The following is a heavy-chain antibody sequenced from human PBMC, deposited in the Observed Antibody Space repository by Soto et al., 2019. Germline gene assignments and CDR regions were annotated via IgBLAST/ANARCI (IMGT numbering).Heavy chain of an antibody. CDR3: ARAPPGPFPRWDV. Sequence: QVVLQESGSGLVKPSQTLSLTCAVSGGSMSRGGHSWSWIRQPPGKGLEWIGFIYYTGTTYYNPSLKSRVTLSVDRSKNQFSLNLTSVTAADTAMYYCARAPPGPFPRWDVWGQGTTVTVSS. V-gene: IGHV4-30-2*01. D-gene: IGHD3-10*01. CDR2: IYYTGTT. J-gene: IGHJ6*02. CDR1: GGSMSRGGHS.